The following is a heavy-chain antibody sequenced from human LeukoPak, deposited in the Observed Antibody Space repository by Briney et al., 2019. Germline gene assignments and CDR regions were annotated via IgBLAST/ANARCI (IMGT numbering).Heavy chain of an antibody. Sequence: GASVNVSCKASGYTFTGYYMHWVRQAPGQGLEWMGWINPNSGGTNYAQKFQGRVTMTRDTSISTAYMELSRLRSDDTAVYYCARGPPKIGYSYGYGRGGIDYWGQGTLVTVSS. V-gene: IGHV1-2*02. CDR3: ARGPPKIGYSYGYGRGGIDY. CDR1: GYTFTGYY. D-gene: IGHD5-18*01. CDR2: INPNSGGT. J-gene: IGHJ4*02.